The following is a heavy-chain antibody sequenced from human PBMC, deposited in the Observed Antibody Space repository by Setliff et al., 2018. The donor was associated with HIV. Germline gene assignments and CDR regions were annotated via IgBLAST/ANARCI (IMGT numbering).Heavy chain of an antibody. D-gene: IGHD3-10*01. J-gene: IGHJ4*02. Sequence: KASCKASGYTFTDYYMHWVQQAPGKGLGWMGRVDPKNGKTLYAENLRGRITITADTSTDTAYMELNSLRSEDTAMYYCATLDYYGSQTYNLALHYWGQGTLVTVSS. CDR2: VDPKNGKT. V-gene: IGHV1-69-2*01. CDR1: GYTFTDYY. CDR3: ATLDYYGSQTYNLALHY.